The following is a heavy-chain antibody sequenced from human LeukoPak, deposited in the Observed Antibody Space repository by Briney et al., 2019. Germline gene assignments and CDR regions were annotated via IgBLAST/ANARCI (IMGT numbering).Heavy chain of an antibody. CDR2: ISSSSNYK. Sequence: GGSLRLSCAASGFTFSSYSMNWVRQAPGKGLEWVSFISSSSNYKYYADSVKGRFTISRDNAKNSLYLQMNSLRAEDTAVYYCAREGDSGWYKEADYWGQGTLVTVSS. D-gene: IGHD6-19*01. CDR3: AREGDSGWYKEADY. V-gene: IGHV3-21*01. CDR1: GFTFSSYS. J-gene: IGHJ4*02.